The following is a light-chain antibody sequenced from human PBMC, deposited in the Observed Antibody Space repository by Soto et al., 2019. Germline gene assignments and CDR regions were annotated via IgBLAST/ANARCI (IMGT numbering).Light chain of an antibody. CDR3: QQYGSSRT. J-gene: IGKJ1*01. CDR1: ETVNSNY. Sequence: DIVLTQSPGTLSLSPGERATLSCRASETVNSNYLAWYQQKRGQAPRLLIYGASRRATGIPDRFSGSGSGTNFTLTITRLEPEEFAVYYCQQYGSSRTFGQGTKVDIK. V-gene: IGKV3-20*01. CDR2: GAS.